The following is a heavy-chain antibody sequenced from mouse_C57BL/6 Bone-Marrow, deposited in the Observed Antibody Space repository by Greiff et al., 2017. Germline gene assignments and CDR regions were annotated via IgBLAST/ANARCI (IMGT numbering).Heavy chain of an antibody. CDR2: IWSGGST. CDR3: AREGYGSSWYFDV. J-gene: IGHJ1*03. V-gene: IGHV2-2*01. D-gene: IGHD1-1*01. Sequence: QVQLQQSGPGLVQPSQSLSITCTVSGFSLTSYGVHWVRQSPGTGLEWLGVIWSGGSTDYNAAFISRLSISKDNSKSQVFFKMNSLQADDTAIYYCAREGYGSSWYFDVWGTGTTVTVSS. CDR1: GFSLTSYG.